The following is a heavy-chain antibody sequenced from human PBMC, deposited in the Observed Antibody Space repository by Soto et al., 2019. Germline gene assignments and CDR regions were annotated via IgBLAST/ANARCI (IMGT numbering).Heavy chain of an antibody. V-gene: IGHV3-30*03. CDR3: ARDVAMPSGLGLGY. D-gene: IGHD6-19*01. CDR1: GFVFTNYG. J-gene: IGHJ4*02. Sequence: HPGGSLRLSCAASGFVFTNYGMHWVRQAPGKGLEWVAFISNDGSKKYYADSVKGRFTISRDNSENTVYLQMTSLRPDDTAVFYCARDVAMPSGLGLGYWGQGTLVTVS. CDR2: ISNDGSKK.